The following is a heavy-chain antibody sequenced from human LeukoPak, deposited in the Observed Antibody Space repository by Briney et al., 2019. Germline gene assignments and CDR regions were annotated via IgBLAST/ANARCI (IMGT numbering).Heavy chain of an antibody. CDR1: GFTFSSYG. V-gene: IGHV3-23*01. CDR2: ISGSGGST. CDR3: AELGITMIGGV. Sequence: PGGSLRLSCAASGFTFSSYGMSWVRLAPGKGLEWVSAISGSGGSTYYADSVKGRFTISRDNAKNSLYLQMNSLRAEDTAVYYCAELGITMIGGVWGKGTTVTISS. J-gene: IGHJ6*04. D-gene: IGHD3-10*02.